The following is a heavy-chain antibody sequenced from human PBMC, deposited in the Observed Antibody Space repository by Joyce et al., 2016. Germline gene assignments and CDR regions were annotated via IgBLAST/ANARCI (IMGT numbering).Heavy chain of an antibody. Sequence: QVQLQESGPGLVKPSETLSLRCTVSGGSFTNYYWSWLRQPPGRGMEWLGNLFHSGSPRYNPSLKSRVTISVDTSKQQFSLNLHSVTAADTAVYFCAGSSYGGNYFDSWGQGIPVTVSS. CDR3: AGSSYGGNYFDS. D-gene: IGHD4-23*01. CDR1: GGSFTNYY. J-gene: IGHJ4*02. CDR2: LFHSGSP. V-gene: IGHV4-59*01.